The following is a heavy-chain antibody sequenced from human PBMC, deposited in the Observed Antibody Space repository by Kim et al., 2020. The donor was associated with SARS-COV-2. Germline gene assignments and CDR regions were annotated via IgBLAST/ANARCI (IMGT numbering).Heavy chain of an antibody. CDR3: ATGGYSSSSTLQS. Sequence: YAQKFKGRVTMTEDTSTDTAYMELSSLRSEDTAVYYCATGGYSSSSTLQSWGQGTLVTVSS. J-gene: IGHJ5*02. D-gene: IGHD6-13*01. V-gene: IGHV1-24*01.